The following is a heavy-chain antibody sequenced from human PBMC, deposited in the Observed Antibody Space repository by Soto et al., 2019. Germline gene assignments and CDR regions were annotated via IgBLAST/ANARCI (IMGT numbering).Heavy chain of an antibody. Sequence: QVQLVQSGSEVKMPGSSVKVSCKTSGGTFSRHAINWVRQAPGQGLEWLGGIIPLFGTTNYAQKFTGRVTISADESTSTAYMELSCLPSEDAALYYCARAAIHGSSWSFLFAPWGQGTLVTVSS. V-gene: IGHV1-69*01. J-gene: IGHJ5*02. CDR1: GGTFSRHA. CDR3: ARAAIHGSSWSFLFAP. CDR2: IIPLFGTT. D-gene: IGHD6-13*01.